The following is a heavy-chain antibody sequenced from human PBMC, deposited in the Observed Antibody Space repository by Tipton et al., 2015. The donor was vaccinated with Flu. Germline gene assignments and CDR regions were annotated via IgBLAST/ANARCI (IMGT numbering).Heavy chain of an antibody. CDR2: INHSGST. CDR1: GYSITSYYY. Sequence: LRLSCAVSGYSITSYYYWGWVRQPPGKGLEWIGEINHSGSTYYNPSLKSRVTISVDTSKNQFSLKVTSLTAADTAVYYCARGSDYASAYLYFWGRGTLVTVTS. CDR3: ARGSDYASAYLYF. D-gene: IGHD4-17*01. J-gene: IGHJ4*02. V-gene: IGHV4-38-2*01.